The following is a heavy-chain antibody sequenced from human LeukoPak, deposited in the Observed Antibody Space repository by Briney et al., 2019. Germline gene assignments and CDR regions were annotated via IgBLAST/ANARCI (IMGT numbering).Heavy chain of an antibody. J-gene: IGHJ4*02. V-gene: IGHV1-2*02. CDR2: INPNSGGT. D-gene: IGHD5-24*01. Sequence: ASVKVSCKASGYTFTGYYMHWVRQAPGQGLEWMGWINPNSGGTNYAQKFQGRVTMTRDTSISAVYMELSRLRSDDTAVYYCARDGKGFYNLVQYGGQGTLVTVSS. CDR1: GYTFTGYY. CDR3: ARDGKGFYNLVQY.